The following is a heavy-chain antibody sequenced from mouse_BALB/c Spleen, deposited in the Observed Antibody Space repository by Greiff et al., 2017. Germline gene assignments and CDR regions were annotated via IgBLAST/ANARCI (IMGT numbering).Heavy chain of an antibody. D-gene: IGHD1-1*02. J-gene: IGHJ2*01. CDR1: GFTFSSYA. Sequence: EVQRVESGGGLVKPGGSLKLSCAASGFTFSSYAMSWVRQTPEKRLEWVATISSGGSYTYYPDSVKGRFTISRDNAKNTLYLQMSSLRSEDTAMYDCARGGYYFDDWGQGTTRTVSA. CDR3: ARGGYYFDD. CDR2: ISSGGSYT. V-gene: IGHV5-9-3*01.